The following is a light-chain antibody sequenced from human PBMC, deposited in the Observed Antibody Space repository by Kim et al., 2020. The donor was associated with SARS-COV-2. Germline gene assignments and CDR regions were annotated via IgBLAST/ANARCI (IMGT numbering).Light chain of an antibody. CDR1: SSNIGSNN. CDR2: SNN. Sequence: ELTQPPSASGTPGQRVTITCSGSSSNIGSNNVVWYQQLPGAAPNLLIYSNNQRPSGVPDRFSGSRSGTSASLAISGLQFGDEADYYCAAWDDSLKQGVFGGGTQLTVL. V-gene: IGLV1-44*01. J-gene: IGLJ3*02. CDR3: AAWDDSLKQGV.